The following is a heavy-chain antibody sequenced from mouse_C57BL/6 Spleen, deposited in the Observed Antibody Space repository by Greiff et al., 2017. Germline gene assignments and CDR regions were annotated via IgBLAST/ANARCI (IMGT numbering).Heavy chain of an antibody. Sequence: EVKLMESGEGLVKPGGSLKLSCAASGFTFSSYAMSWVRQTPEKRLEWVAYISSGGDYIYYADTVKGRFTISRDNARNTLYLQRSSLKSEDTAMYYCTRGARGAMDYWGQGTSVTVSS. J-gene: IGHJ4*01. V-gene: IGHV5-9-1*02. CDR3: TRGARGAMDY. CDR1: GFTFSSYA. CDR2: ISSGGDYI.